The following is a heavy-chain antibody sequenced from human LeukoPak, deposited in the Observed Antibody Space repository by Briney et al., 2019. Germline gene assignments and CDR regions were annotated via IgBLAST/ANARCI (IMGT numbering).Heavy chain of an antibody. D-gene: IGHD4-17*01. Sequence: SETLSLTCTVSSGSISSYYWSWIRQPPGKGLEWIGYVYYSGSANYNPSLKSRVTISVDTSKNQFSLKLSSVTAADTAVYYCAGDYGDYEGVSDIWGQGTKVTVSS. CDR2: VYYSGSA. CDR3: AGDYGDYEGVSDI. V-gene: IGHV4-59*12. J-gene: IGHJ3*02. CDR1: SGSISSYY.